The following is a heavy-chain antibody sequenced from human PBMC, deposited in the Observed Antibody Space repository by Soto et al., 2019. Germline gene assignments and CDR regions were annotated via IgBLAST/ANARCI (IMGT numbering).Heavy chain of an antibody. Sequence: GESVKIACKGSGYSFAGYWITWVRQKPGKGLEWMGRIDPSDSQTYYSPSFRGHVTISVTKSITTVFLQWSSLRASDTAMYYCATQIYDSDTGPNFQYYFDSWGQGTPVTVSS. V-gene: IGHV5-10-1*01. D-gene: IGHD3-22*01. CDR1: GYSFAGYW. CDR2: IDPSDSQT. CDR3: ATQIYDSDTGPNFQYYFDS. J-gene: IGHJ4*02.